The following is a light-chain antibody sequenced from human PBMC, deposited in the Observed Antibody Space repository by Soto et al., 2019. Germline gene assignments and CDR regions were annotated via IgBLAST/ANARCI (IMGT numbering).Light chain of an antibody. CDR3: QQIFITPYT. Sequence: DIQMTQSPSSLSASVGDSVTITCRASQSMSYYLQWYQQKPGKAPNLLIYDGSSLQGGVPSRFRGSGSGTDFTLTISSLQPEDFATYYCQQIFITPYTFGQGTRLEIK. V-gene: IGKV1-39*01. CDR1: QSMSYY. CDR2: DGS. J-gene: IGKJ2*01.